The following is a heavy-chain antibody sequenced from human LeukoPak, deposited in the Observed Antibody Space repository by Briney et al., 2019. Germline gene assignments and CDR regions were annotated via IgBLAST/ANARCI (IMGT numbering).Heavy chain of an antibody. Sequence: SETLSLTCAVYGGSFSGYYWSWIRQPPGKGLEWIGEINHSGSTNYNPSLKSRVTISVDTSKNQFSLKLSSVTAADTAVYYCARVSSRYDFWSGYRIFDYWGQGTLVTVSS. J-gene: IGHJ4*02. CDR2: INHSGST. CDR1: GGSFSGYY. CDR3: ARVSSRYDFWSGYRIFDY. D-gene: IGHD3-3*01. V-gene: IGHV4-34*01.